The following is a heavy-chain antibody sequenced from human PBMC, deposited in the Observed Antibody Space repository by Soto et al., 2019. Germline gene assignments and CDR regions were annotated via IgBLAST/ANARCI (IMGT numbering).Heavy chain of an antibody. D-gene: IGHD3-3*01. J-gene: IGHJ6*02. Sequence: GGSLRLSCKASGFDFSTYSMNWVRQAPGKGLEWIAYVSMDSDTIHYADSVKGRFTISRDDPENSRYLQMNSLRDEDTATYYCARLYYDYVWGQGTTVTVS. CDR3: ARLYYDYV. V-gene: IGHV3-48*02. CDR2: VSMDSDTI. CDR1: GFDFSTYS.